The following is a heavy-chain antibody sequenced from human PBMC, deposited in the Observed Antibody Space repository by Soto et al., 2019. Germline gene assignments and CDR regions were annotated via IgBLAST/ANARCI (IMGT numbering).Heavy chain of an antibody. CDR3: AGKGAGEYYDFTDYYYYYMDV. Sequence: KSSETLSLTCTVSGGSISSYYWSWIRQPPGKGLEWIGYIYYSGSTNYNPSLKSRVTISVDTSRNQFSLKLSSVTAADTAVYYCAGKGAGEYYDFTDYYYYYMDVWGKGTTVTVSS. CDR1: GGSISSYY. V-gene: IGHV4-59*01. D-gene: IGHD3-3*01. J-gene: IGHJ6*03. CDR2: IYYSGST.